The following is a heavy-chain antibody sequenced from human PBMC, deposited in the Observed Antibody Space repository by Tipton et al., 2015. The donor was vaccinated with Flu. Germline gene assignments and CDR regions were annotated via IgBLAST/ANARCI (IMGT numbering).Heavy chain of an antibody. CDR3: ARSMVGIFGVVEGCHGMDV. CDR1: GYSIGNGYY. D-gene: IGHD3-3*01. J-gene: IGHJ6*02. Sequence: TLSLTCAVSGYSIGNGYYWGWIRQAPGKGLEWIASIYHSGTTYYNPSLKSRVTISLDTSKNQFSLKLSSVTAADTAVYYCARSMVGIFGVVEGCHGMDVWGQGTTVSVSS. V-gene: IGHV4-38-2*01. CDR2: IYHSGTT.